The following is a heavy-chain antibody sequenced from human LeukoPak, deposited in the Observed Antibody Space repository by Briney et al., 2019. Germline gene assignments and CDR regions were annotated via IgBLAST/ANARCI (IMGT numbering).Heavy chain of an antibody. D-gene: IGHD1-26*01. CDR2: IYSAGST. V-gene: IGHV3-66*01. CDR1: GFTFSRNY. Sequence: PGGSLRLSCEASGFTFSRNYMAWVRQAPGKGLEWVSVIYSAGSTYYADSVKGRFIISRDDSKSTLYLQMNTLRAEDTAVYHCARVGHRHGHYFDFWGQGTLATVSS. CDR3: ARVGHRHGHYFDF. J-gene: IGHJ4*02.